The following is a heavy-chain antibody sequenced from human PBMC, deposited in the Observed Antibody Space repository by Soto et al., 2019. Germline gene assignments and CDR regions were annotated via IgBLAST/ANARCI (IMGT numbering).Heavy chain of an antibody. CDR3: ARDPPPNSGSYGAFDI. D-gene: IGHD1-26*01. CDR1: GGSISSSNW. Sequence: SETLSLTCAVSGGSISSSNWWSWVRQPPGKGLEWIGEIYHSGSTNYNPSLKSRVTISVDKSKNQFSLKLSAVTAADTAVYYCARDPPPNSGSYGAFDIWGQGTMVTVSS. CDR2: IYHSGST. V-gene: IGHV4-4*02. J-gene: IGHJ3*02.